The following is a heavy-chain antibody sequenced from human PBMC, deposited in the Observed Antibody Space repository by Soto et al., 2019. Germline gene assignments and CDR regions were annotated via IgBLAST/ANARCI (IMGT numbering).Heavy chain of an antibody. V-gene: IGHV3-23*01. CDR1: GFTFSSYA. CDR2: ISGSGGRT. J-gene: IGHJ4*02. Sequence: GGSVRLSCAASGFTFSSYAMSWVRQAPGKGLEWVSHISGSGGRTYYADSVKGRFTISRDNSKNTLDMQMNSLRVEDTAVYYCAKVEDGYNLGPLDYSGQATLLT. D-gene: IGHD5-12*01. CDR3: AKVEDGYNLGPLDY.